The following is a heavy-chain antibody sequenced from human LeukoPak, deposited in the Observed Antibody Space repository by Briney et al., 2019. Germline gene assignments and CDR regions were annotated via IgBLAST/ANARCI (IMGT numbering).Heavy chain of an antibody. CDR1: DGSVSGYF. CDR2: IYYSGST. V-gene: IGHV4-59*02. J-gene: IGHJ3*02. Sequence: SETLSLTCTVSDGSVSGYFWSWFRQPPGKGLEWIGYIYYSGSTNYNPSLKSRVTIAVDTSKNPFSLRLRSVTAADTAVYYCAVSRSGSIFVFDIWGQGTMVTVSS. D-gene: IGHD2-15*01. CDR3: AVSRSGSIFVFDI.